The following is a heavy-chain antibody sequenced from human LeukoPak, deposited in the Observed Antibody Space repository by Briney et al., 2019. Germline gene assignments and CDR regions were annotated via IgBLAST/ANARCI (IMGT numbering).Heavy chain of an antibody. J-gene: IGHJ6*03. Sequence: ASVKVSCKASGYTFTSYDINWVRQATGQGLGWMGWMNPNSGNTGYAQKFQGRVTMTRNTSISTAYMELSSLRSEDTAVYYCARDQVKMVRRIIIPEYYYYYMDVWGKGTTVTISS. CDR3: ARDQVKMVRRIIIPEYYYYYMDV. CDR1: GYTFTSYD. CDR2: MNPNSGNT. D-gene: IGHD3-10*01. V-gene: IGHV1-8*01.